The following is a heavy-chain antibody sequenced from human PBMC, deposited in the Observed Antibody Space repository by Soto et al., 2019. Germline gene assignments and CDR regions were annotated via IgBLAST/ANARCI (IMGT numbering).Heavy chain of an antibody. J-gene: IGHJ4*02. CDR3: ARDLRHSYGYLEVDDY. CDR2: ISYDGSNK. CDR1: GCTFSSYA. V-gene: IGHV3-30-3*01. D-gene: IGHD5-18*01. Sequence: QVQLVESGGGVVQPGRSLRLSCAASGCTFSSYAMHWVRQAPGKGLEWVAVISYDGSNKYYADSVKGRFTISRDNSKNTLYLQMNSLRAEDTAVYYCARDLRHSYGYLEVDDYWGQGTLVTVSS.